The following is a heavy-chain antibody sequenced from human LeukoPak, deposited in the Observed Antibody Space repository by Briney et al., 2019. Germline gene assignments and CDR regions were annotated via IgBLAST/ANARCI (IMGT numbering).Heavy chain of an antibody. J-gene: IGHJ6*03. CDR2: INHSGST. CDR3: ARHLLEYYYYYMDV. D-gene: IGHD2/OR15-2a*01. V-gene: IGHV4-34*01. CDR1: GGSFSGYY. Sequence: SETLSLTCAVYGGSFSGYYWSWIRQPPGRGLEWIGEINHSGSTNYNPSLKSRVTISVDTSKNQFSLKLSSVTAADTAVYYCARHLLEYYYYYMDVWGKGTTVTVSS.